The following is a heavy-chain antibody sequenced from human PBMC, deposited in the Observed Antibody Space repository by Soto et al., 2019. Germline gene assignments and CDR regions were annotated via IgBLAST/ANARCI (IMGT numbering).Heavy chain of an antibody. CDR2: VYYGGST. V-gene: IGHV4-61*08. CDR3: ARIPVDTYMICWFDP. CDR1: GGSVSSGDYY. Sequence: QVRLQESGPGLVKPSETLSLTCTVSGGSVSSGDYYWSWIRQPPGKGLEWVGYVYYGGSTNYNPSLKTRVTISADTSNNKFFLRLRSVTAADTAVYYCARIPVDTYMICWFDPWGQGTLVTVSS. J-gene: IGHJ5*02. D-gene: IGHD5-18*01.